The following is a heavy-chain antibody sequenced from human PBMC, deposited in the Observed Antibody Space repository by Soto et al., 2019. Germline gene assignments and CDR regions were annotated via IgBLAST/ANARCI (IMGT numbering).Heavy chain of an antibody. CDR2: IIPIFGTA. CDR1: GGTFSSYA. D-gene: IGHD2-15*01. CDR3: ARGPPTSCSGGNCYSHYFDY. J-gene: IGHJ4*02. V-gene: IGHV1-69*01. Sequence: QVQLVQSGAEVKKPGSSVKVSCKASGGTFSSYAISWVRQAPGQGLEWMGGIIPIFGTANYAQKFQGRVTITADESTSTAYMELSSLRSEDTAIYYCARGPPTSCSGGNCYSHYFDYWGQGTLVTVSS.